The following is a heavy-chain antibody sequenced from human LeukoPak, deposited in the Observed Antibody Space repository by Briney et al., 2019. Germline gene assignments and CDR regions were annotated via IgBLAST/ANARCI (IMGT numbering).Heavy chain of an antibody. J-gene: IGHJ3*02. D-gene: IGHD3-10*01. CDR1: GYTFTTYA. Sequence: WASVKVSFKASGYTFTTYAMHWVRQAPGQRLEWMGWINTGNGNTKYSQKFQGRVTITRDTSASTAYMELSSLRSEDTAVYYCAREALWFGHAFDIWGQGTMVAVSS. V-gene: IGHV1-3*04. CDR3: AREALWFGHAFDI. CDR2: INTGNGNT.